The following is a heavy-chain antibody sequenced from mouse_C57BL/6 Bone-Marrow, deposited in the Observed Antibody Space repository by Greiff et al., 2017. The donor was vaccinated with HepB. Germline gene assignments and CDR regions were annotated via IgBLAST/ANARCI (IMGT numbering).Heavy chain of an antibody. CDR3: ARGELGVLYYFDY. CDR2: ISDGGSYT. J-gene: IGHJ2*01. V-gene: IGHV5-4*03. Sequence: EVKLVESGGGLVKPGGSLKLSCAASGFTFSSYAMSWVRQTPEKRLEWVATISDGGSYTYYPDNVKGRFTISRDNAKNNLYLQMSHLKSEDTAMYYCARGELGVLYYFDYWGQGTTLTVSS. D-gene: IGHD4-1*01. CDR1: GFTFSSYA.